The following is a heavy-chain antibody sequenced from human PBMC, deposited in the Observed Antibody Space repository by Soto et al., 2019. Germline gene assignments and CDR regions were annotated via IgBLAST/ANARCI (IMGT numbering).Heavy chain of an antibody. CDR2: IDPTDSET. V-gene: IGHV5-10-1*01. CDR3: ARSLLVVAVAEDHYGMDV. CDR1: GFTFNNYC. J-gene: IGHJ6*02. Sequence: GESLKISCKGSGFTFNNYCISWVRQVPGKGLEWMGRIDPTDSETIYTPSFRGHVTISVDKSINTAYLHWSSLRASDTAMYYCARSLLVVAVAEDHYGMDVWGQGTTVTVPS. D-gene: IGHD2-2*01.